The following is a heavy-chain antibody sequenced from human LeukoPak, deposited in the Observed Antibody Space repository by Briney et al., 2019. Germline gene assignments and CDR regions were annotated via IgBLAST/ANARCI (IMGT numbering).Heavy chain of an antibody. Sequence: GGSLRLSCAASGFTFSNYAMHWVRQAPGRGLEWVAVISFAGNGELYADSVKGRFAISRDNSKNTLYLQMNSLRTEDTAMYYCAKDEVGRYCSSTSCYSRFDYWGQGTLVTVSS. CDR1: GFTFSNYA. CDR3: AKDEVGRYCSSTSCYSRFDY. V-gene: IGHV3-30*18. CDR2: ISFAGNGE. D-gene: IGHD2-2*02. J-gene: IGHJ4*02.